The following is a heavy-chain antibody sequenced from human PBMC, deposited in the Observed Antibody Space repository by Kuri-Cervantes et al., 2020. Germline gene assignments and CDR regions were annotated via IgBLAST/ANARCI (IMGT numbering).Heavy chain of an antibody. Sequence: GSLRLSCTVSGGSISSYYWSWIRQPPGKGLEWIGYIYYSGSTNYNPSLKSRVTISVDTSKNQFSLKLSSVTAADTAVYYCARGPRRGSGSYYNSFSYWFDPWGQGTLVTVSS. V-gene: IGHV4-59*12. CDR2: IYYSGST. CDR3: ARGPRRGSGSYYNSFSYWFDP. CDR1: GGSISSYY. J-gene: IGHJ5*02. D-gene: IGHD3-10*01.